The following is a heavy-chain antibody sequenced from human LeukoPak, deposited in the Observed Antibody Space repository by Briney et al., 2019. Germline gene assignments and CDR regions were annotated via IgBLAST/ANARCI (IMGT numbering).Heavy chain of an antibody. CDR1: GYTFTSYD. D-gene: IGHD3-9*01. CDR2: INPNSGGT. CDR3: ARGMDILTGYWFDP. J-gene: IGHJ5*02. Sequence: ASVKVSCKASGYTFTSYDINWVRQATGQGLEWMGWINPNSGGTNYAQKFQGRVTMTRDTSISTAYMELSRLRSDDTAVYYCARGMDILTGYWFDPWGQGTLVTVSS. V-gene: IGHV1-2*02.